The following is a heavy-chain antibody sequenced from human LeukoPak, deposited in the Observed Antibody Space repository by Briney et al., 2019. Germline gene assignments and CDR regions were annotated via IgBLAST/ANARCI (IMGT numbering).Heavy chain of an antibody. CDR3: AKDLGSSSLY. D-gene: IGHD6-6*01. J-gene: IGHJ4*02. Sequence: KTGGSPRLSCRASGFTFSNYAMNWVRQAPGKGLEWVSVISGSGGGTYYADSVKGRFTISRDNSKNTLYLQMNSLRAEDTAVYYCAKDLGSSSLYWGQGTLVTVSS. CDR2: ISGSGGGT. V-gene: IGHV3-23*01. CDR1: GFTFSNYA.